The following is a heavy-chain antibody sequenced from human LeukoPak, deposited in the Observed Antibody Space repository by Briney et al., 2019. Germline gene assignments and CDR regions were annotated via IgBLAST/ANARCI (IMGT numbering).Heavy chain of an antibody. J-gene: IGHJ4*02. D-gene: IGHD3-22*01. Sequence: PGRSLRLSCAASGFTFSSYGMHWVRQAPGKGLEWVAVIWYDGSNKYYADSVKGRFTISRDNSKNTLYLQMNSLRAEDTAVYYCARDKYYYDSSGYLHYWGQGTLVTVSS. CDR3: ARDKYYYDSSGYLHY. CDR2: IWYDGSNK. CDR1: GFTFSSYG. V-gene: IGHV3-33*01.